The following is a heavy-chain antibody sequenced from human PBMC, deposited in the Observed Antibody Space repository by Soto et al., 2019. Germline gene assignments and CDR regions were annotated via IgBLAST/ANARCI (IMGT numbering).Heavy chain of an antibody. Sequence: SVKVSCKASGYTFTGYYMHWVRQAPGQGLEWMGWINPNSGGTNYAQKFQGRVTMTRDTSISTAYMELSRLRSDDTAVYYCARPYCSSTSCVNWFDPWGQGTLVTVSS. D-gene: IGHD2-2*01. CDR3: ARPYCSSTSCVNWFDP. J-gene: IGHJ5*02. CDR1: GYTFTGYY. CDR2: INPNSGGT. V-gene: IGHV1-2*02.